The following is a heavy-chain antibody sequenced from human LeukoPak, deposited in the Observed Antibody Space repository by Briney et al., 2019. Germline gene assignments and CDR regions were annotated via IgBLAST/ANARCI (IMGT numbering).Heavy chain of an antibody. CDR3: ARALPVDSSGLVVDY. CDR1: GFTFSSYA. CDR2: ISYDGSNK. Sequence: PGGSLRLSCAASGFTFSSYAMHWVRQAPGKGLEWVAVISYDGSNKYYADSVKGRFTIFRDNSKNTLYLQMNSLRAEDTAVYYCARALPVDSSGLVVDYWGQGTLVTVPS. J-gene: IGHJ4*02. V-gene: IGHV3-30*04. D-gene: IGHD3-22*01.